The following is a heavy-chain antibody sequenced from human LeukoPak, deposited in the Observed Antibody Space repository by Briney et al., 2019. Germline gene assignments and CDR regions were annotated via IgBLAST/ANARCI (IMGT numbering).Heavy chain of an antibody. J-gene: IGHJ4*02. CDR1: W. CDR2: IKSKTDGGTT. Sequence: WMSWVRQAPGKGVEWVGRIKSKTDGGTTDYAAPGKGRFTITRDETKNTLYLQMNSLKTEDTAVYYCTTGYYDSSGYYFWDDYWGQGTLVTVSS. V-gene: IGHV3-15*01. CDR3: TTGYYDSSGYYFWDDY. D-gene: IGHD3-22*01.